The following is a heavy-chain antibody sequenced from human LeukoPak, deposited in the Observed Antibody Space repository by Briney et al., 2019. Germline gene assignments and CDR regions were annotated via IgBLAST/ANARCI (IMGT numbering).Heavy chain of an antibody. D-gene: IGHD2-2*01. V-gene: IGHV4-4*07. CDR2: IYTSGIT. J-gene: IGHJ6*02. Sequence: SETLSLTCTVSGGSISSFYWSWIRQPAGKGLEWIGRIYTSGITNYNPSLKSRVTMSIDTSKSQFSLKLTSVTAADTAVYYCARDGCGTSCYGPLYGMDVWGQGTTVTVSS. CDR1: GGSISSFY. CDR3: ARDGCGTSCYGPLYGMDV.